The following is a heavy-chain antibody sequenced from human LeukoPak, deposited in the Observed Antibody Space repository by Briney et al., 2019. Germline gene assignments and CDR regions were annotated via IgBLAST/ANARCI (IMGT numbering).Heavy chain of an antibody. Sequence: GGSLRLSCAASGFTFSSYDMSWVRQAPGQGLEWVSSMSGSGGSTYYADSVKGRFTISRDDSKNTLYLQMNSLRAEDTAVYYCARVRYGELDVWGQGTTVTVSS. CDR1: GFTFSSYD. D-gene: IGHD4-17*01. CDR2: MSGSGGST. CDR3: ARVRYGELDV. V-gene: IGHV3-23*01. J-gene: IGHJ6*02.